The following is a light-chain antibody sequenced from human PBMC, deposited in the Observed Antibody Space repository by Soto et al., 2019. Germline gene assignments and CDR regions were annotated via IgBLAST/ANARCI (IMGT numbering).Light chain of an antibody. Sequence: EIVLTQSPAPLSVSPGERATLSCRASQSVSSYLAWYQHKPGQAPRLLIYDASNRATGIPARFSGSGSGTDFTLTISSLEPEDVAVYYCQQRSNWPHTFGQGTRLEIK. CDR2: DAS. CDR3: QQRSNWPHT. V-gene: IGKV3-11*01. CDR1: QSVSSY. J-gene: IGKJ5*01.